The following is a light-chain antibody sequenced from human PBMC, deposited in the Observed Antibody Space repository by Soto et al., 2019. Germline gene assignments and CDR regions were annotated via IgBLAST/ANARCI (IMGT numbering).Light chain of an antibody. CDR3: QQSHSTPYT. Sequence: EVVLTQSPGALSLSPGERATLSCRASHSVDSSYFAWYQQRPGQAPRLLIYETSSRATGIPDRFSGSGSGTDFTLTISSLQREDFATYFCQQSHSTPYTFGQGTKLEI. J-gene: IGKJ2*01. CDR1: HSVDSSY. V-gene: IGKV3D-20*02. CDR2: ETS.